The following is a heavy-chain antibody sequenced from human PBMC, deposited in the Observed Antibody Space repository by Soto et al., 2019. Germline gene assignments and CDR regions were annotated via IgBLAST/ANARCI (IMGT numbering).Heavy chain of an antibody. V-gene: IGHV4-34*01. CDR1: GGSFSGDD. D-gene: IGHD5-12*01. J-gene: IGHJ6*03. CDR3: ARVSRSGYGSRYHYYMDV. CDR2: SNRVGDT. Sequence: QVQLQQWGAGLLKPSETLSLTCAVSGGSFSGDDWSWIRKPPGTGLEWIGISNRVGDTNYNSSLKSRVTISGYTSKYQFSLHLISATAAATALYSCARVSRSGYGSRYHYYMDVWGKGTTVTVSS.